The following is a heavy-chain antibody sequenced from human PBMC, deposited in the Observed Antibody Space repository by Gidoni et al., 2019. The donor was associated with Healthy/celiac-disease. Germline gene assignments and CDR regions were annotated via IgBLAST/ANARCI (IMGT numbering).Heavy chain of an antibody. V-gene: IGHV1-69*01. CDR2: IIPIFGTA. J-gene: IGHJ6*02. D-gene: IGHD3-22*01. Sequence: QVQLVQSGAAVQKPGSSVTVSCKASGGTFSSYAISWVRQAPGQGLEWMGGIIPIFGTANYAQKVQGRVTITADESTSTDYMELSSLRSEDTAVYYCARADYYYDSSGYHYYYYYGMDVWGQGTTVTVSS. CDR3: ARADYYYDSSGYHYYYYYGMDV. CDR1: GGTFSSYA.